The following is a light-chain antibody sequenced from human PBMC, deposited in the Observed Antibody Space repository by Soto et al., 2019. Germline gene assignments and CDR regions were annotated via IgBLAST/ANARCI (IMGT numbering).Light chain of an antibody. Sequence: QSVLTQPASVSGSPGQSITISCTGTSSDVGAYNYVSWYQQHPGKAPKLMIYDVSHRPSGASHRFSGSKSGNTASLTISGLQAEDEADYYCCSYAGSYTYVFGTGTKVTVL. J-gene: IGLJ1*01. CDR3: CSYAGSYTYV. CDR1: SSDVGAYNY. V-gene: IGLV2-14*01. CDR2: DVS.